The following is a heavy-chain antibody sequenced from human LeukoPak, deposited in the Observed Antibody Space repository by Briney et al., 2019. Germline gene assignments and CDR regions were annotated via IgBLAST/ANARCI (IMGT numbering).Heavy chain of an antibody. CDR3: ARGQDFQAQDD. Sequence: PSETLSLTLAVPGGSFIGYNWCGIRQPPGKGLEWIGEINHSGSTNYNPSLKSRVTISVDTSKNQFSLKLSSVTAADTAVYYFARGQDFQAQDDWGQGTLVTVSS. CDR2: INHSGST. J-gene: IGHJ4*02. CDR1: GGSFIGYN. D-gene: IGHD3/OR15-3a*01. V-gene: IGHV4-34*01.